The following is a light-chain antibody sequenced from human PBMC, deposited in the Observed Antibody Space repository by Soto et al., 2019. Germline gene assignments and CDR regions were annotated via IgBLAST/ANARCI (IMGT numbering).Light chain of an antibody. CDR1: QSLLHFNGYNY. CDR3: MQPLETPLT. V-gene: IGKV2-28*01. CDR2: LGS. Sequence: EIVMTQSPVYLSVTPGEPASISCRSSQSLLHFNGYNYVDWYVQKPEHSPQLLIYLGSERPSGVPDRFSGSASGTNFTLKISRVETEDVGIYYCMQPLETPLTFGGGTRVDIK. J-gene: IGKJ4*01.